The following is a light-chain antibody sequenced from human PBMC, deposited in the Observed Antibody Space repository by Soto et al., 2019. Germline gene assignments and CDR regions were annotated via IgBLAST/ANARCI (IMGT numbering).Light chain of an antibody. CDR1: SSDVGGYNY. V-gene: IGLV2-14*03. CDR3: SSYTSSGTLEV. J-gene: IGLJ1*01. CDR2: DVS. Sequence: LTQPASVSGSPGQSITISCTGTSSDVGGYNYVSWYQQHPGKAPKLMIFDVSNRPSGVSNRFSGSKSGDTASLTISGLQAEDEADYYCSSYTSSGTLEVFGTGTKVTVL.